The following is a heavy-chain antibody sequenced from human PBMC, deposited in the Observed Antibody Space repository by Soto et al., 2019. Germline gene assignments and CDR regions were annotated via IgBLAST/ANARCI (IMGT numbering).Heavy chain of an antibody. D-gene: IGHD1-1*01. Sequence: GESLKISCKGSGYSFTSYWIGWVRQMPGKGLEWMGIIYPGDSDTRYSPSFQGQVTISADKSISTAYLQWSSLKASDTAMYYCARGAKWKRDNYSYYYGMDVWGQGTTVTVSS. V-gene: IGHV5-51*01. CDR3: ARGAKWKRDNYSYYYGMDV. CDR2: IYPGDSDT. CDR1: GYSFTSYW. J-gene: IGHJ6*02.